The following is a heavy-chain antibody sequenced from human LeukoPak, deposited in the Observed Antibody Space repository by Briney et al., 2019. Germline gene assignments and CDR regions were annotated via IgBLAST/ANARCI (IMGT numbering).Heavy chain of an antibody. CDR2: IIPILGIA. CDR1: GGTFSSYA. CDR3: ARGVASSGWSDY. Sequence: SVKVSCKASGGTFSSYAISWVRQAPGQGLEWMGRIIPILGIANYAQKLQGRVTMTTDTSTSTAYMELRSLRSDDTAVYYCARGVASSGWSDYWGQGTLVTVSS. D-gene: IGHD6-19*01. V-gene: IGHV1-69*04. J-gene: IGHJ4*02.